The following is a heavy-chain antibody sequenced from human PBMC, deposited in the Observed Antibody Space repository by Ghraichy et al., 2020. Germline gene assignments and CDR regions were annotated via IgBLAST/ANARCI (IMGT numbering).Heavy chain of an antibody. Sequence: ASVKVSCKASGYTFTSYYIHWVRQAPGQGLEWMGIINPSGGRTDYAQKFQGRVTMTRDTSTNTVYIELSSLRSEDTAIYYCARGEDSSRVPSRDFDYWGQGTLVTVSS. D-gene: IGHD3-22*01. CDR3: ARGEDSSRVPSRDFDY. CDR1: GYTFTSYY. V-gene: IGHV1-46*01. CDR2: INPSGGRT. J-gene: IGHJ4*02.